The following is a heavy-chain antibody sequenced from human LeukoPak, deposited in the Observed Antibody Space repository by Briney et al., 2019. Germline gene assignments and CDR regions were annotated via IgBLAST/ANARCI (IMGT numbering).Heavy chain of an antibody. D-gene: IGHD1-26*01. CDR2: IIPIFGTA. J-gene: IGHJ6*03. CDR1: GGTFSSYA. CDR3: AAESGSYAYYYYMDV. V-gene: IGHV1-69*05. Sequence: SVKVSCKASGGTFSSYAISWVRQAPGQGLEWMGGIIPIFGTANYEQKYHGRVTITTDDSTSTASKELSRLRSEETAVYYCAAESGSYAYYYYMDVWGKGTTVTVSS.